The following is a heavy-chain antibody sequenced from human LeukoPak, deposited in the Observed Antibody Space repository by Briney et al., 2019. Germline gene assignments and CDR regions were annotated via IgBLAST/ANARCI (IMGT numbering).Heavy chain of an antibody. CDR2: INAGNGNR. CDR3: ARGSSGYYYAGNMDV. Sequence: ASVKVSCKASGYTFTSYTIHWVRQAPGQRLEWMGWINAGNGNRKYSQEFQDRVTITRDTSASTAYMELSSLRSDDTAVYYCARGSSGYYYAGNMDVWGKGTTVTVSS. J-gene: IGHJ6*03. D-gene: IGHD3-22*01. CDR1: GYTFTSYT. V-gene: IGHV1-3*01.